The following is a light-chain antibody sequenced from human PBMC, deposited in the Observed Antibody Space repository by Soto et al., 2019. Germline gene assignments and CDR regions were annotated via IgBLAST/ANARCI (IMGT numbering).Light chain of an antibody. CDR3: QQYDNLPLS. CDR2: DAS. J-gene: IGKJ4*01. CDR1: HDITNF. V-gene: IGKV1-33*01. Sequence: IQMTQSPSSLCIFVGDRVTITCQASHDITNFLNWYQQKPGKAPKLLIYDASNLETGVPSRFSGSGSGTDFTFTISSLQPEDIATYYCQQYDNLPLSFGGGTKV.